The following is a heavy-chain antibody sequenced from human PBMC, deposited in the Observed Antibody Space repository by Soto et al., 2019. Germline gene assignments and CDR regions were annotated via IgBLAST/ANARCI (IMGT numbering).Heavy chain of an antibody. CDR2: VHSSGTT. CDR3: ARHREADS. CDR1: GFSVSSYY. J-gene: IGHJ4*02. Sequence: SETLSLTCTVSGFSVSSYYWIWIRQPPGKGLEWVGYVHSSGTTYYNPSLKSRATISLDMSKNQFSLKLSSVTAADTAVYYCARHREADSRGPGILVTVSS. V-gene: IGHV4-59*08. D-gene: IGHD1-26*01.